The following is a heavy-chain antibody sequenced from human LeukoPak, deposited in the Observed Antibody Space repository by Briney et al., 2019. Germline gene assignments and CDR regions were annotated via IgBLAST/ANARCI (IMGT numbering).Heavy chain of an antibody. CDR1: GYTFTSYD. CDR3: ARGVKYRQQLVLNWFDP. V-gene: IGHV1-8*01. J-gene: IGHJ5*02. D-gene: IGHD6-13*01. Sequence: ASVKVSCKASGYTFTSYDINWVRQATGQGLEWMGWMNPNSGNTGYAQKFQGRVTMTRNTSISTAYMELRSLRSDDTAVYYCARGVKYRQQLVLNWFDPWGQGTLVTVSS. CDR2: MNPNSGNT.